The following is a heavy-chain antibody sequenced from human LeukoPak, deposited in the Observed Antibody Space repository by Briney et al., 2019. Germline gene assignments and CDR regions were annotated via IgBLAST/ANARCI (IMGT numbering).Heavy chain of an antibody. Sequence: SETLSLTCTVSGGSISNYYWIWIRQPPGKGLEWIGYIYYSGSTNYSPSLKSRVTISVDTSKNQFSLKLNSVTAADTAVYSCARHSCSSTSCPFDWWGQGTLVTVSS. CDR1: GGSISNYY. CDR3: ARHSCSSTSCPFDW. V-gene: IGHV4-59*08. D-gene: IGHD2-2*01. CDR2: IYYSGST. J-gene: IGHJ4*02.